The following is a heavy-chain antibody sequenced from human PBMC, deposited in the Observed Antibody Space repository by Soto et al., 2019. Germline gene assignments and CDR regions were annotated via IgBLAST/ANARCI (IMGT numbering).Heavy chain of an antibody. D-gene: IGHD2-8*02. CDR1: GFTFSSYS. CDR3: ARDLNAGHAWWYGMEV. V-gene: IGHV3-21*01. CDR2: ISSSSSYI. Sequence: PGGSLRLSCAASGFTFSSYSMNWVRQAPGKGLEWVSSISSSSSYIYYADSVKGRFTISRDNAKNSLYLQMNSLRAEDTAVYYCARDLNAGHAWWYGMEVWGQGTTVTVSS. J-gene: IGHJ6*02.